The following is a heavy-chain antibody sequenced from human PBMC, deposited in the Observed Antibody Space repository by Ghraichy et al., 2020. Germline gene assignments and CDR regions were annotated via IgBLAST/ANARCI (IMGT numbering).Heavy chain of an antibody. Sequence: LSLTCAASGFTFSSYAMHWVRQAPGKGLEWVAVISYDGSNKYYADSVKGRFTISRDNSKNTLYLQMNSLRAEDTAVYYCARDQNWYSSGWYRGPFDYWGQGTLVTVSS. CDR3: ARDQNWYSSGWYRGPFDY. J-gene: IGHJ4*02. V-gene: IGHV3-30*04. D-gene: IGHD6-19*01. CDR1: GFTFSSYA. CDR2: ISYDGSNK.